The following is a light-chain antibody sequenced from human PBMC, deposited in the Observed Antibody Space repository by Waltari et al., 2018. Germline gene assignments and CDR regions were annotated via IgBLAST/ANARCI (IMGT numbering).Light chain of an antibody. Sequence: EIVLTQSPGTLSLSPGERATLSCRASQSVSKYLAWYPQRPGQAPRLLIYAASTRATGIPDRFSGSGSGTDFSLTISRLEPEDFAVYYCQNHERLPATFGQGTKVEIK. CDR1: QSVSKY. V-gene: IGKV3-20*01. J-gene: IGKJ1*01. CDR2: AAS. CDR3: QNHERLPAT.